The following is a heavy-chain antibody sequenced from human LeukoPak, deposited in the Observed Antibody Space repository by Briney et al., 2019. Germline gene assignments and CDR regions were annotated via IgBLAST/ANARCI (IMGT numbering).Heavy chain of an antibody. CDR2: IYHSGST. CDR1: GYSISSGYY. V-gene: IGHV4-38-2*02. Sequence: PSETLSLTCTVSGYSISSGYYWGWMPQPPGKGLEWVGRIYHSGSTYYNPCLESRVTISLDASKNQFSLKLGSVTAADTAVYYCAKEESDWSSLGYYYHYMDVWGKGTTVTISS. J-gene: IGHJ6*03. CDR3: AKEESDWSSLGYYYHYMDV. D-gene: IGHD3-9*01.